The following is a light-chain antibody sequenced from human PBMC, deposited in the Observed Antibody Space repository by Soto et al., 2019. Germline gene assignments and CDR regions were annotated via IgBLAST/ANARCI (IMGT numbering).Light chain of an antibody. Sequence: EIVMTQSPATLSVSPGERATLSCRASQSISNNLAWYQQKVGQAPRLLIYGATTRDTGIPARFIGSGSGTEFTLTISSLQTEDFAVYCCQQYNKWPPLTFGGGTKVEI. CDR1: QSISNN. V-gene: IGKV3-15*01. CDR2: GAT. J-gene: IGKJ4*01. CDR3: QQYNKWPPLT.